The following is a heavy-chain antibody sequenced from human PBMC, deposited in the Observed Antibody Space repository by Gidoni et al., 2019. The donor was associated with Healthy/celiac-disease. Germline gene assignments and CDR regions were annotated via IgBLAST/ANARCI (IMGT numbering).Heavy chain of an antibody. V-gene: IGHV5-51*01. D-gene: IGHD1-20*01. CDR1: GYSFTSYW. J-gene: IGHJ3*02. CDR3: ARQGMYNWNRVAVQREAFDI. CDR2: IYPGDSDT. Sequence: EVQLVQSGAEVKKPGESLKISCKGSGYSFTSYWIGGVRQMPGKGLEWMGIIYPGDSDTRYSPSFQGQVTISADKSISTAYLQWSSLKASDTAMYYCARQGMYNWNRVAVQREAFDIWGQGTMVTVSS.